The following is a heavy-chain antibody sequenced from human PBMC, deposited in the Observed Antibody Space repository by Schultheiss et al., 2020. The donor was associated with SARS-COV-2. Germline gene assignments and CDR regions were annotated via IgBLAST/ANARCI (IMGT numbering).Heavy chain of an antibody. CDR2: ISYDGSNK. J-gene: IGHJ4*02. V-gene: IGHV3-30*01. CDR1: GFTFSSYA. D-gene: IGHD5-24*01. CDR3: APYLGYNPGFDY. Sequence: GGSLRLSCAASGFTFSSYAMSWVRQAPGKGLEWVAVISYDGSNKYYADSVKGRFTISRDNSKNTLYLQMNSLRAEDTAVYYCAPYLGYNPGFDYWGQGTLVTVSS.